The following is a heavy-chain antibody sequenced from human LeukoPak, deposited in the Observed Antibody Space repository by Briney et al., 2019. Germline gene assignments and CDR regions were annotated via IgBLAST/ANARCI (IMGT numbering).Heavy chain of an antibody. D-gene: IGHD2-15*01. J-gene: IGHJ3*02. CDR1: GFTVSSNY. V-gene: IGHV3-53*01. CDR3: AKEWGSPPRWPWVDAFDI. CDR2: IYSGGST. Sequence: PGGSLRLSCAASGFTVSSNYMSWVRQAPGKGLEWVSVIYSGGSTYYADSVKGRFTISRDNSKNTLYLQMNSLRAEDTAVYYCAKEWGSPPRWPWVDAFDIWGQGTMVTVSS.